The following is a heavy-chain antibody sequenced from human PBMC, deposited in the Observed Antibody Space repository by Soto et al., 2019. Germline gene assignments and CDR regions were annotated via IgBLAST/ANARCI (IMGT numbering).Heavy chain of an antibody. D-gene: IGHD3-3*01. Sequence: GGSLRLSCAASGFTFSNAWMSWVRQAPGKGLEWVGRIKSKTDGGTTDYAAPVKGRFTISRDDSKNTLYLQMNSLKTEDTAVYYCTTVFEYYDFWSGYPNQRFDYWGQGTLVTVSP. J-gene: IGHJ4*02. CDR3: TTVFEYYDFWSGYPNQRFDY. V-gene: IGHV3-15*01. CDR2: IKSKTDGGTT. CDR1: GFTFSNAW.